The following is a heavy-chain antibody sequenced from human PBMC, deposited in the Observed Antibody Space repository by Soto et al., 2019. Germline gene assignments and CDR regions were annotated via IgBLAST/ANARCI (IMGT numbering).Heavy chain of an antibody. Sequence: QVQLQQSGPGLVKPSETLSLTCSVSSGPTSSHNWGWIRQTPGRGLEWIGYVYSTGGTSYNPSLTSRVTISADTSTNHISLTLTSVTAADTAVYYCVRQGIGNLHGLVDVCGQGTTVRVS. CDR3: VRQGIGNLHGLVDV. CDR2: VYSTGGT. CDR1: SGPTSSHN. J-gene: IGHJ6*02. D-gene: IGHD6-6*01. V-gene: IGHV4-59*08.